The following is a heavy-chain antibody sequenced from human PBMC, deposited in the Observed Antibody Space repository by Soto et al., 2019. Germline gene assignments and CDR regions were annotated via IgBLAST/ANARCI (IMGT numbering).Heavy chain of an antibody. CDR2: ISYDGRNK. D-gene: IGHD3-10*01. V-gene: IGHV3-30*04. J-gene: IGHJ6*02. CDR1: GFAFSNYA. CDR3: ARGMTMLRGSHYYYYGMDV. Sequence: QVQLVESGGGVVQPGESLRLSCAASGFAFSNYALHWVRQSPGKGLEWVAVISYDGRNKYYADSVKGRFTISRDKSKNTLFLHMNSLGAEDTAVYYCARGMTMLRGSHYYYYGMDVWGQGTTVTVSS.